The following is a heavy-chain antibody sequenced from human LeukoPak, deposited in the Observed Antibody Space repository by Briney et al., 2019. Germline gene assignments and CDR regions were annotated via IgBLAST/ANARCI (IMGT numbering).Heavy chain of an antibody. CDR2: ISGSGGST. J-gene: IGHJ4*02. Sequence: PGGSLRLSCAASGFTFSSYAMSWVRQAPGKGLEWVSAISGSGGSTYYADSVKGRFTISRANSKNTLYLQMNSLRAEDTTVYYYANGGNSNNLDDWGQGTLVTVSA. CDR1: GFTFSSYA. CDR3: ANGGNSNNLDD. V-gene: IGHV3-23*01. D-gene: IGHD2/OR15-2a*01.